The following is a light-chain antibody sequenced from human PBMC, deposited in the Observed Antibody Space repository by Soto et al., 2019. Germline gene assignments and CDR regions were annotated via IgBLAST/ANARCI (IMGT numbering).Light chain of an antibody. CDR2: GAS. V-gene: IGKV3-15*01. Sequence: VMTQAPATLSVSPGERATLSCRASQTINNNVAWYQLKDGQVPRLVIYGASTRATDIPARFSGSGSGTEFTLTISSLQSEDCAIYYCQQYHTWPITFGGGTKVDI. CDR3: QQYHTWPIT. J-gene: IGKJ4*01. CDR1: QTINNN.